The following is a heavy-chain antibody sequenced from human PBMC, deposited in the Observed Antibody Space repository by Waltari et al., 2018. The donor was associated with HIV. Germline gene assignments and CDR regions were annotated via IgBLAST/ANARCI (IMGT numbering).Heavy chain of an antibody. CDR3: ARASISPRWFGSPGDY. J-gene: IGHJ4*02. Sequence: QMQVVQSVAEVEKPGASVTVSCTASGYACSSHYMHWVRQAPGQGLEWMGIINPSGGSTSYAQKFQGRVTMTRDTSTSTVYMELSSLRSEDTAVYYCARASISPRWFGSPGDYWGQGTLVTVSS. D-gene: IGHD3-10*01. V-gene: IGHV1-46*01. CDR1: GYACSSHY. CDR2: INPSGGST.